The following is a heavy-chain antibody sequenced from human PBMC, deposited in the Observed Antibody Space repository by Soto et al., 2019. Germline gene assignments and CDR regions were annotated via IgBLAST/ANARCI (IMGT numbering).Heavy chain of an antibody. Sequence: SETLSLASTVSGGSISSSSYYWGWIRQPPGKGLEWIGSIYYSGSTYYNPSLKSRVTISVDTSKNQFSLKLSSVTAADTAVYYCARRASRYFDHANYGLDVWDQGTTVTVS. CDR3: ARRASRYFDHANYGLDV. D-gene: IGHD3-9*01. CDR2: IYYSGST. V-gene: IGHV4-39*01. CDR1: GGSISSSSYY. J-gene: IGHJ6*02.